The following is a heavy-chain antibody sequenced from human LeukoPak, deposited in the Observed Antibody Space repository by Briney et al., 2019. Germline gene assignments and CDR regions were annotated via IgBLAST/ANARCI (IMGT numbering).Heavy chain of an antibody. CDR2: IYYSGST. Sequence: SETLSLTCTVSGGSISSYYWSWIRQPPGKGLEWIGYIYYSGSTNYNPSLKSRVTISVDTSKNQFSLKLSSVTAADTAVYYCARQNARYSGSYFDYWGQGTLVTVSS. D-gene: IGHD1-26*01. V-gene: IGHV4-59*01. CDR1: GGSISSYY. CDR3: ARQNARYSGSYFDY. J-gene: IGHJ4*02.